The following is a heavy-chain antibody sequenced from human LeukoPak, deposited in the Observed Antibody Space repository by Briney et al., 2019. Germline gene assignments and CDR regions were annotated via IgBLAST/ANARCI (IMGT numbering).Heavy chain of an antibody. CDR1: GGSISSGGYY. J-gene: IGHJ6*02. D-gene: IGHD2-2*01. V-gene: IGHV4-61*08. Sequence: PSETLSLTCTVSGGSISSGGYYWSWIRQHPGKGLEWIGSIYYSGSTNYNPSLKSRVTISVDTSKNQFSLKLSSVTAADTAVYYCARGGYCSRTSCYPYYYYGVDVWGQGTTVTVSS. CDR2: IYYSGST. CDR3: ARGGYCSRTSCYPYYYYGVDV.